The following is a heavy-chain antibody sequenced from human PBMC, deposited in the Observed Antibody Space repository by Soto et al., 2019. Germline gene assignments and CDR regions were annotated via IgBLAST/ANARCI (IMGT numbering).Heavy chain of an antibody. J-gene: IGHJ5*02. CDR3: AGLYGDCGGDCYSRFDP. V-gene: IGHV1-3*01. CDR1: GYTFTSYA. CDR2: INAGNGNT. D-gene: IGHD2-21*02. Sequence: QVQLVQSGAEAKKPGASVKVSCKASGYTFTSYAMHWVRQAPGQRLEWMGWINAGNGNTKYSQKFQGRVTITRDTSASTAYMELGSLRSEDTAVYYCAGLYGDCGGDCYSRFDPWGQGTLVTVSS.